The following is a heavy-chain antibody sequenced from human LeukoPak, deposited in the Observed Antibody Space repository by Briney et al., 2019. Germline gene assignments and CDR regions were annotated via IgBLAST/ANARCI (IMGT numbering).Heavy chain of an antibody. CDR1: GFVFRSNS. Sequence: GGSLRLSCAASGFVFRSNSMIWVRQAPGKGLEWVSYISSSSSTIYYADSVKGRFTISRDNAKNSLYLQMNSLRAEDTAVYYCATSGYSNIDYWGQGTLVTVSS. J-gene: IGHJ4*02. V-gene: IGHV3-48*04. CDR2: ISSSSSTI. CDR3: ATSGYSNIDY. D-gene: IGHD4-11*01.